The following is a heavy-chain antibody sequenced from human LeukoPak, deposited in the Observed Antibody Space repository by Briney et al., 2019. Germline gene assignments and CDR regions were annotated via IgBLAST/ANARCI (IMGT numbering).Heavy chain of an antibody. CDR1: GYTFTSYD. CDR2: MNPNSGNT. V-gene: IGHV1-8*01. D-gene: IGHD6-13*01. CDR3: ARRRSGSGWYIGPTTYNWFDP. J-gene: IGHJ5*02. Sequence: ASVKVSCKASGYTFTSYDINWVRQATGQGLEWMGWMNPNSGNTGYAQKFQGRVTMTRNTSISTAYMELSSLRSEDTAVYYCARRRSGSGWYIGPTTYNWFDPWGQGTLVTVSS.